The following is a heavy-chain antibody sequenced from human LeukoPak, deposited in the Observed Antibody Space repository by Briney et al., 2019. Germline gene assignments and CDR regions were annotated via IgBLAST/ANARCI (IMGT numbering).Heavy chain of an antibody. CDR1: GFTLSNYG. CDR2: IRYDGSDK. J-gene: IGHJ4*02. Sequence: PGGSLRLSCVASGFTLSNYGMHWVRQAPGKGLEWVAFIRYDGSDKYYADSVKGRITISRDNSKNTVYVQMNSLRAEDTAVYYCAPGGSGTYSWGQGTLVTVSS. V-gene: IGHV3-30*02. D-gene: IGHD3-10*01. CDR3: APGGSGTYS.